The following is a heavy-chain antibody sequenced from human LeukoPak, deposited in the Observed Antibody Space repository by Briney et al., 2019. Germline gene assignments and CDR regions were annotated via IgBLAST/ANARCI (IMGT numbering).Heavy chain of an antibody. V-gene: IGHV3-74*01. Sequence: GGSLRLSCAASGLAFSAYKMHWVRQAPRKGLVWVSRISTDGYTTDYADFVQGRFTASRDNTKNTWSLEMNSLRAEDTAVYYCAKWGYYYDSSGSFPWDSLWGQGTLVTVSS. CDR3: AKWGYYYDSSGSFPWDSL. D-gene: IGHD3-22*01. CDR1: GLAFSAYK. CDR2: ISTDGYTT. J-gene: IGHJ1*01.